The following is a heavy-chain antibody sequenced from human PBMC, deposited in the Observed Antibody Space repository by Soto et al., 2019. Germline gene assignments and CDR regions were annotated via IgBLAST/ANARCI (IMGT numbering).Heavy chain of an antibody. J-gene: IGHJ4*02. CDR3: ARSQRGYSGADS. CDR2: MNPNGGNE. Sequence: QVPLVQSGAEVKKPGASVKVSCKASGYIFTSYDINWVRQATGQRLEWMGWMNPNGGNEGSGQKFQGRVTMTRTTSLGTAYMELSRRRSEDRAVHYCARSQRGYSGADSWGQGTVVSVSS. D-gene: IGHD5-18*01. CDR1: GYIFTSYD. V-gene: IGHV1-8*02.